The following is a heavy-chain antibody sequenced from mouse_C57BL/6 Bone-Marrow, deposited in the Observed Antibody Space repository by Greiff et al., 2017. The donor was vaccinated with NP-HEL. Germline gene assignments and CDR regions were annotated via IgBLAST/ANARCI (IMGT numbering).Heavy chain of an antibody. CDR3: TSLRSNFDY. J-gene: IGHJ2*01. CDR2: IRLKSDNYAT. Sequence: DVMLVESGGGLVQPGGSMKLSCVASGFTFSNYWMNWVRQSPGKGLEWVAQIRLKSDNYATHYAEAVKGRFTISRDDSKSSVYLQMNNVSAEDTGIYYCTSLRSNFDYWGQGTTLTVSS. CDR1: GFTFSNYW. V-gene: IGHV6-3*01. D-gene: IGHD1-1*01.